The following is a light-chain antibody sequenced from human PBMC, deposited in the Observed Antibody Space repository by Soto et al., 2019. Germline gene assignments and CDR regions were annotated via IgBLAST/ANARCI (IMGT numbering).Light chain of an antibody. Sequence: DIQMTQSPSTLSASVGDRVTITCRASQSISSWLAWYQQKPGKAPKLLIYKASSLESGVPSRFSGSVSGTEVTLTLSSLQPDDFTTYYFQQYNSYSTFGQGTKVEIK. CDR3: QQYNSYST. J-gene: IGKJ1*01. CDR1: QSISSW. CDR2: KAS. V-gene: IGKV1-5*03.